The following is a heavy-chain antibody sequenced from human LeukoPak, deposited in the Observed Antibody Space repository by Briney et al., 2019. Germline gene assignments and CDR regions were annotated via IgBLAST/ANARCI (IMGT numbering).Heavy chain of an antibody. CDR1: GFTFSSYR. CDR2: ISYDGSNK. V-gene: IGHV3-30-3*01. CDR3: AKGSLQHDAFGI. J-gene: IGHJ3*02. Sequence: PGGSLRLSCAASGFTFSSYRMHWVRQAPGKGLEWVAVISYDGSNKYYADSVKGRFTISRDNSKNTLYLQMNSLRAEDTAVYYCAKGSLQHDAFGIWGQGTMVTVSS. D-gene: IGHD5-24*01.